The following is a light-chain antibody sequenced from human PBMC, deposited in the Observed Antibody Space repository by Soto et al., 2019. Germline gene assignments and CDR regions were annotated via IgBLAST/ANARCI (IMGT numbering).Light chain of an antibody. CDR2: AAS. CDR3: QQSYSTPLGFT. CDR1: QSIGTH. J-gene: IGKJ3*01. V-gene: IGKV1-39*01. Sequence: DIQMTQSPSSLSASVGDRVTIACRASQSIGTHLSWYQQKPGKAPNLLIYAASSLQSGVPSRFSGSGSGRDFTLTISSLQPEDFATYYCQQSYSTPLGFTFGPGTKVD.